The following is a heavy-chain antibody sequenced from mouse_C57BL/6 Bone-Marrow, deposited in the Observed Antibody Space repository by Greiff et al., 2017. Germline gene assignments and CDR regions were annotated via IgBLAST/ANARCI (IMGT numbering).Heavy chain of an antibody. CDR2: INPGSGGT. V-gene: IGHV1-54*01. CDR3: ARSKNWDSWFAY. D-gene: IGHD4-1*01. Sequence: VQLQESGAELVRPGTSVKVSCKASGYAFTNYLIAWVKQRPGQGLEWIGVINPGSGGTNYNEKFRGKATLTADKSSSTAYMQLSSLTSEDSAVYFCARSKNWDSWFAYWGQGTLLTVSA. CDR1: GYAFTNYL. J-gene: IGHJ3*01.